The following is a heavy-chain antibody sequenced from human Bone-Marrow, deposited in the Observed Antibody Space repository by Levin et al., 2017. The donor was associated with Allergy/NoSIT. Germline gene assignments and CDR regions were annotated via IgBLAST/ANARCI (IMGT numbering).Heavy chain of an antibody. D-gene: IGHD1-7*01. CDR2: ISSDGSNI. V-gene: IGHV3-33*01. CDR3: ARENYRQDDY. J-gene: IGHJ4*02. CDR1: GFTFSGYG. Sequence: PGGSLRLSCAASGFTFSGYGMHWVRQAPGKGLEWLTIISSDGSNIYYADSVKGRFTVSRDNSKNTVYLQMDSLRAEDTALYYCARENYRQDDYWGQGTLVSVSS.